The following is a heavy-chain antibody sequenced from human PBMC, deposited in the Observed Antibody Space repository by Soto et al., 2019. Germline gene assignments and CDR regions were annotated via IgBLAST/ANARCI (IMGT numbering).Heavy chain of an antibody. CDR3: ASAGGGGFNWIFFFDY. Sequence: QVQLVESGGGVVQPGRSLRLSCAASGFSFSSYAMHWVRQAPGKGLEWVASISYGGTNKYYADSVKGRFTISRDNSENTLYLQMNSLRPEDTAVFYCASAGGGGFNWIFFFDYWGLGTLVTVSS. D-gene: IGHD3-3*01. CDR2: ISYGGTNK. CDR1: GFSFSSYA. V-gene: IGHV3-30-3*01. J-gene: IGHJ4*02.